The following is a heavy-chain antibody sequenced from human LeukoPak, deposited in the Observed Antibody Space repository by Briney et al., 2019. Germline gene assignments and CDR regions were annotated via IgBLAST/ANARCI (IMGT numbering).Heavy chain of an antibody. J-gene: IGHJ4*02. D-gene: IGHD2-2*01. CDR3: ARDGSSTRDFDY. Sequence: PGGSLRLSCAASGFTFSSYWMHWVRQAPGKGLEWVSSISSSSSYIYYADSVKGRFTISRDNAKNSLYLQMNSLRAEDTAVYYCARDGSSTRDFDYWGQGTLVTVSS. CDR2: ISSSSSYI. V-gene: IGHV3-21*01. CDR1: GFTFSSYW.